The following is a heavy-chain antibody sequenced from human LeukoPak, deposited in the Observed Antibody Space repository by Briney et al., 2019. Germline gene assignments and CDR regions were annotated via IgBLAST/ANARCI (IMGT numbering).Heavy chain of an antibody. J-gene: IGHJ5*02. V-gene: IGHV4-30-4*08. CDR3: ARGSYLEWEHQQTRWFDP. CDR1: GGSISSGDYY. D-gene: IGHD1-26*01. Sequence: NPSQTLSLTCTVSGGSISSGDYYWRWIRQPPGKGLEWIGYIYYSGSTYYNPSLKSRVTISVDTSKNQFSLKLSSVTAADTAVYYCARGSYLEWEHQQTRWFDPWGQGTLVTVSS. CDR2: IYYSGST.